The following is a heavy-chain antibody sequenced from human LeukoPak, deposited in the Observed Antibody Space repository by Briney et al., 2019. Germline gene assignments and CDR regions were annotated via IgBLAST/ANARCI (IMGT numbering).Heavy chain of an antibody. Sequence: SVKVSCKASGFTFASSAVRWVRQARGQRLEWIGWIVVGSANTNYAQKFQERVTITRDMSTGTAYMELSSLRSEDTAVYYCAGNYKILTGYYDDDGFDIWGQGTKVTVSS. D-gene: IGHD3-9*01. CDR2: IVVGSANT. J-gene: IGHJ3*02. CDR1: GFTFASSA. V-gene: IGHV1-58*01. CDR3: AGNYKILTGYYDDDGFDI.